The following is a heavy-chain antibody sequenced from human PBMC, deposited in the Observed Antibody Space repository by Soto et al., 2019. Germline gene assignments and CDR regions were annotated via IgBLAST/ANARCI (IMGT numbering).Heavy chain of an antibody. V-gene: IGHV1-46*03. D-gene: IGHD3-9*01. Sequence: ASVKVSCKASGYTFTSYYMHWVRQAPGQGLEWMGIINPSGGSTSYAQKFQGRVTMTRDTSTSTVYMELSSLRSEDTAVYYCARAPGGDDWLFIKRRYFDYWGQGTLVTVSS. CDR1: GYTFTSYY. CDR3: ARAPGGDDWLFIKRRYFDY. J-gene: IGHJ4*02. CDR2: INPSGGST.